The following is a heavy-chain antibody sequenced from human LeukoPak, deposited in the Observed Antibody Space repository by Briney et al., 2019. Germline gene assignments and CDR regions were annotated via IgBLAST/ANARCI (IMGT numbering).Heavy chain of an antibody. CDR3: ARVRDGYNDAYDI. D-gene: IGHD5-24*01. CDR2: IKPSGRDT. J-gene: IGHJ3*02. Sequence: ASVNVSCKPSGYSFTNYNLHWVRQAPGQRLEWMELIKPSGRDTNYAQKFQGRVFMTSDTSTSTVYLELSSLKAEDTAVYYCARVRDGYNDAYDIWGQGTVVTVSS. V-gene: IGHV1-46*01. CDR1: GYSFTNYN.